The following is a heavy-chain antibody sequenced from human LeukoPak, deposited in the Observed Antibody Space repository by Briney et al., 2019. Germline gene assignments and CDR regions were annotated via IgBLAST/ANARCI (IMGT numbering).Heavy chain of an antibody. D-gene: IGHD3-22*01. CDR3: AREGLAYYYDSSGYYSPYYYYYYMDV. Sequence: GGSLRLSCAASGFTFSSYWMSWVRQAPGRGLEWVANIKQDGSEKYYVDSVKGRFTISRDNAKNSLYLQMNSLRAEDTAVYYCAREGLAYYYDSSGYYSPYYYYYYMDVWGKGTTVTVSS. CDR2: IKQDGSEK. V-gene: IGHV3-7*01. J-gene: IGHJ6*03. CDR1: GFTFSSYW.